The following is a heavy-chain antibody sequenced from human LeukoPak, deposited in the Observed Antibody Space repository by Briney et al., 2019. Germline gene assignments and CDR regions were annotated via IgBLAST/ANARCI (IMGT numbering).Heavy chain of an antibody. CDR2: MNPNSGNT. CDR1: GYTFTSYD. Sequence: ASVNVSCKASGYTFTSYDINWVRQATGQGLEWMGWMNPNSGNTGYAQKFQGRVTMTRNTSISTAYMELSSLRSEDTAVYYCARGGFGELSDGMDVWGQGTTVTVSS. CDR3: ARGGFGELSDGMDV. J-gene: IGHJ6*02. D-gene: IGHD3-10*01. V-gene: IGHV1-8*01.